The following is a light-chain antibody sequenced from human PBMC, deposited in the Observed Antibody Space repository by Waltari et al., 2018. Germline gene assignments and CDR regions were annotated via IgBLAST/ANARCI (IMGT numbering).Light chain of an antibody. J-gene: IGLJ2*01. Sequence: QSALPQPASVSGSPGQSITISCTGTSSDVGGYNLVSWYQQHPGKAPKLMIYEGSKRPSGVSNRFSGSKSGNTASLTISGLQAEDEADYYCCSYAGSSTHVVFGGGTKLTVL. CDR1: SSDVGGYNL. CDR2: EGS. CDR3: CSYAGSSTHVV. V-gene: IGLV2-23*01.